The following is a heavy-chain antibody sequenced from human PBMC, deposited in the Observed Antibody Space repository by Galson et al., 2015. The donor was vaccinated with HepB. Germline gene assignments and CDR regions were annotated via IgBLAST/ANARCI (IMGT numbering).Heavy chain of an antibody. Sequence: SLRLSCAASGFTFSRCAMSWVRQAPGKGLEWVSTISGNGGSTYYADSVKGRSTISRDNSKDTLYLQMNSLRAEDTALYYCTKAPFVTGTTYLDVWGNGTTVTVSS. CDR2: ISGNGGST. D-gene: IGHD1-7*01. J-gene: IGHJ6*03. CDR3: TKAPFVTGTTYLDV. CDR1: GFTFSRCA. V-gene: IGHV3-23*01.